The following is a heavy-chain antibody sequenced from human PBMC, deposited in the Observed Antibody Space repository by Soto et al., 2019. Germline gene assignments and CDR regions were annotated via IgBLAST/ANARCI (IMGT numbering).Heavy chain of an antibody. CDR1: GFTFSTYL. CDR3: ARYSSAWGL. Sequence: PGGSLRLSCAASGFTFSTYLMIWVRQAPGKGLEWVANIKYDGSETYYVDSVKGRFTISRDNAKNSLYLQMNSLRGEDTAVYYCARYSSAWGLWGQGTLVTVSS. J-gene: IGHJ4*02. D-gene: IGHD6-19*01. CDR2: IKYDGSET. V-gene: IGHV3-7*01.